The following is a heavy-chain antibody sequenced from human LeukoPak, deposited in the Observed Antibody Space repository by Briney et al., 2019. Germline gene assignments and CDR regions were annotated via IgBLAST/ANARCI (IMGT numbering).Heavy chain of an antibody. CDR2: IIPIFGTA. V-gene: IGHV1-69*13. Sequence: SVKVSCKASGGTFSSYAISWVRQAPGQGLEWMGGIIPIFGTANYAQKFQGRVTITADESTSTAYMELSSLRSEDTAVYYCARDGYSYGIPLDCWGQGTLVTVSS. CDR3: ARDGYSYGIPLDC. J-gene: IGHJ4*02. D-gene: IGHD5-18*01. CDR1: GGTFSSYA.